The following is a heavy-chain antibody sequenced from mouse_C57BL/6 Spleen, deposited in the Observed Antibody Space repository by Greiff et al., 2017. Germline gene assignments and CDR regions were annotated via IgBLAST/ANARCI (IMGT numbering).Heavy chain of an antibody. Sequence: VQLQQPGAELVRPGSSVKLSCTASGYTFTSYWMHWVKQRPIQGLEWIGNIDPSDSETHYNQKFKDKATLTGDKSSSTAYLQLSSLTAEESAVYYCARSDYGYDRYAMDYWGQGTSVTGSS. D-gene: IGHD2-2*01. CDR2: IDPSDSET. J-gene: IGHJ4*01. V-gene: IGHV1-52*01. CDR1: GYTFTSYW. CDR3: ARSDYGYDRYAMDY.